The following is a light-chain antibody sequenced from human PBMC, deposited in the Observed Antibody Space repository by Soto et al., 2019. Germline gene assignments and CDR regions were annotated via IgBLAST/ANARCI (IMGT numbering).Light chain of an antibody. CDR2: AAS. Sequence: DIQMTQSPSTLSASVGDRVTITCRASQSFSSWLAWYQQKPGKAPKLLIYAASTLQSGVPSRFSGSGSGTGFTLTISSLQPEDFATYYCQQLNSYPITFGQGTRLEIK. CDR3: QQLNSYPIT. J-gene: IGKJ5*01. V-gene: IGKV1-5*01. CDR1: QSFSSW.